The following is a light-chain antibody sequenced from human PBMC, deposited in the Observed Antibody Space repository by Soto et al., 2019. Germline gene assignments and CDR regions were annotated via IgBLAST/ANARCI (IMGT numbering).Light chain of an antibody. CDR1: QSLFXRDDGNMY. CDR2: TVS. CDR3: QPYGSSPPKT. J-gene: IGKJ1*01. V-gene: IGKV2-40*01. Sequence: EIVRTLTPISLPVTAGYPSSISFSCIQSLFXRDDGNMYLDWYVQKPGQSPQLLIYTVSYRAPGVPDRFSGSGSGTEFTLTISRLEPEDSAVYYCQPYGSSPPKTFGQGTKVDI.